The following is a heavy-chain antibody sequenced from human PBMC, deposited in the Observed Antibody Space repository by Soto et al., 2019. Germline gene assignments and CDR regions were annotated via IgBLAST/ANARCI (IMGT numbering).Heavy chain of an antibody. D-gene: IGHD5-12*01. CDR1: GGSVSSGSYY. J-gene: IGHJ6*02. Sequence: QVQLQESGPGLVKPSETLSLTCTVSGGSVSSGSYYWSWIRQPPGKGLEWIGYIYYGGSTNYNPSLKSRVTISVDTSKNQFSLKLSSVTAADTAVYYCAMATPYYYYYYGMDVWGQGTTVTVSS. CDR3: AMATPYYYYYYGMDV. CDR2: IYYGGST. V-gene: IGHV4-61*01.